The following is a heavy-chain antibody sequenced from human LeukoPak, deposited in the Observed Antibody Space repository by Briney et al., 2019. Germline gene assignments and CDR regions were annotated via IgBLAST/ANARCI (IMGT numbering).Heavy chain of an antibody. CDR2: ISSSSSTI. V-gene: IGHV3-48*01. Sequence: TGGSLRLSCAASGFTFSSYSMNWVRQAPGKGLEWVSYISSSSSTIYYADSVKGRFTISRDNAKNSLYLQMNSLRAEDTAVYYCARDADYYDSSGGTDIWGQGTMVTVSS. D-gene: IGHD3-22*01. J-gene: IGHJ3*02. CDR3: ARDADYYDSSGGTDI. CDR1: GFTFSSYS.